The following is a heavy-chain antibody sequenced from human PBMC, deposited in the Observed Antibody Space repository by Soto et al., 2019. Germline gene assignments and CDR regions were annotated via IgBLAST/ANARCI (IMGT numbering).Heavy chain of an antibody. J-gene: IGHJ5*02. Sequence: SETLSLTCTVSGGSISSGGYYWSWIRQHPGKGLEWIGYIYYSGSTYYNPPLKSRVTISVDTSKNQFSLKLSSVTAADTAVYYCARDQGAPHRQFDPWGQGTLVTVSS. CDR3: ARDQGAPHRQFDP. V-gene: IGHV4-31*03. CDR1: GGSISSGGYY. CDR2: IYYSGST.